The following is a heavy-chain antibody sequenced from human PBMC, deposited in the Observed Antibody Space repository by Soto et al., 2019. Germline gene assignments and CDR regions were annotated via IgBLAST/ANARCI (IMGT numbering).Heavy chain of an antibody. D-gene: IGHD1-20*01. Sequence: HPGGALRVSCADSGFTFSSYGMHWVRQAPGKGLEWVAVIWYDGSNKYYADSVKGRFTISRDNSKNTLYLQMNSLRAEDTAVYYCARDGYNWNHGGWFDPWGQGTLVPVSS. CDR2: IWYDGSNK. V-gene: IGHV3-33*01. CDR1: GFTFSSYG. J-gene: IGHJ5*02. CDR3: ARDGYNWNHGGWFDP.